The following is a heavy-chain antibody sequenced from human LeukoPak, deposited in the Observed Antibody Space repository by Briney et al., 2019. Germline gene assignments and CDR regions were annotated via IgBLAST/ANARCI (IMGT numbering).Heavy chain of an antibody. CDR2: IYSGGST. V-gene: IGHV3-53*01. J-gene: IGHJ4*02. CDR3: ARDTRGYFDY. D-gene: IGHD1-26*01. CDR1: GFIFSSYG. Sequence: PGGSLRLSCAASGFIFSSYGMSWVRQAPGKGLEWVSVIYSGGSTYYADSVKGRFTISRDNSKNTLYLQMNSLRAEDAAVDYCARDTRGYFDYWGQGTLVTVSS.